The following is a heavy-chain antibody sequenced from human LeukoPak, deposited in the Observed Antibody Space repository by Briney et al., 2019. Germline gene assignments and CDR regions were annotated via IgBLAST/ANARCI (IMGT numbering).Heavy chain of an antibody. J-gene: IGHJ4*02. CDR2: ISSNGGST. CDR3: VTHTAMANFDY. V-gene: IGHV3-64D*06. CDR1: GFTFSSYA. D-gene: IGHD5-18*01. Sequence: GGSLRLSCSASGFTFSSYAMHWVRQAPGKGLEYVSAISSNGGSTYYADSVKGRFTVSRDNSKNTLYLQMSSLRAEDAAVYYCVTHTAMANFDYWGQGTLVTVSS.